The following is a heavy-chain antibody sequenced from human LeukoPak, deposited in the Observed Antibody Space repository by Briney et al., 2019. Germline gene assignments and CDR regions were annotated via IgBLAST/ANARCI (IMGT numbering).Heavy chain of an antibody. V-gene: IGHV1-2*02. D-gene: IGHD3-16*01. CDR3: ATFRIWDPLFDY. Sequence: ASVKVSCEASGYTFTGYYMHWVRQAPGQGLEWMGWIDPNSGGTNYAQKFQGRVTMTRDTSISTAYMELSRLRSDDTAVYYCATFRIWDPLFDYWGQGTLVTVSS. CDR1: GYTFTGYY. CDR2: IDPNSGGT. J-gene: IGHJ4*02.